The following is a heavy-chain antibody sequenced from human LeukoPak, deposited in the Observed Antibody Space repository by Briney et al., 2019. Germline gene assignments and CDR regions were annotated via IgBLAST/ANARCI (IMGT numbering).Heavy chain of an antibody. CDR1: GFTFSSYS. CDR2: ISSSSSYI. CDR3: ARNLVECSSTSCYTDAFDI. J-gene: IGHJ3*02. D-gene: IGHD2-2*02. V-gene: IGHV3-21*01. Sequence: GGSLRLSCAASGFTFSSYSMNWVRQAPGKGLEWVSSISSSSSYIYYADSVKGRFTISRDNAKNSLYLQMNSLRAEDTAVYYCARNLVECSSTSCYTDAFDIWGQGTMVTVSS.